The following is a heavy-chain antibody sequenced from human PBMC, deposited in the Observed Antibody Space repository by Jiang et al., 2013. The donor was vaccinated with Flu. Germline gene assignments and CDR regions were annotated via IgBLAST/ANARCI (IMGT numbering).Heavy chain of an antibody. CDR3: ARVYGDSTPHGMDV. V-gene: IGHV1-2*02. J-gene: IGHJ6*02. D-gene: IGHD4-17*01. Sequence: GAEVKKPGASVKVSCKASGYTFTGYFMHWVRQAPGQGLEWMGWINPNSGGTNYAQKFQGRVTMTRDTSISTAYMELSRLRSDDTAVYYCARVYGDSTPHGMDVWGQGTTVTVSS. CDR2: INPNSGGT. CDR1: GYTFTGYF.